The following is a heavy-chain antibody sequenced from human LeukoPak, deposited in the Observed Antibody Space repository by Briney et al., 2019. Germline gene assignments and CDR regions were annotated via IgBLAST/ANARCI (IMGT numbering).Heavy chain of an antibody. Sequence: SQTLSLTCTVSGGSISSGGYYWSWIRQHPGKGLEWIGCIYNSGSADFNPSLKSRGTISVDTSRNQFSLKLSSMTAADTAVYYCARGSESDPVYFDYWGQGTLVTVSS. CDR1: GGSISSGGYY. D-gene: IGHD3-3*01. J-gene: IGHJ4*02. V-gene: IGHV4-31*03. CDR3: ARGSESDPVYFDY. CDR2: IYNSGSA.